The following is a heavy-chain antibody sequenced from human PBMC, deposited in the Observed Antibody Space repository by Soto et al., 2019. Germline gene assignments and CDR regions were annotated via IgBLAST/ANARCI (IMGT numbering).Heavy chain of an antibody. V-gene: IGHV4-39*01. CDR1: GGSISSSSYY. D-gene: IGHD6-19*01. J-gene: IGHJ4*02. Sequence: SETLSLTCTVSGGSISSSSYYWGWIRQPPGKGLEWIGSIYYSGSTYYNPSLKSRVTISVDTSKNQFSLKLSSVTAADTAVYYCARPHSSLGLYFDYWGQGTLVTVSS. CDR2: IYYSGST. CDR3: ARPHSSLGLYFDY.